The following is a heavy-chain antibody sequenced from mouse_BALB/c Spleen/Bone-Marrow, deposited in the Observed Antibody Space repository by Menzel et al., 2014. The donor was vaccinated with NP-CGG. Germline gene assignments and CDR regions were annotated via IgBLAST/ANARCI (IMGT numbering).Heavy chain of an antibody. J-gene: IGHJ3*01. V-gene: IGHV14-3*02. CDR2: IDPANGNT. CDR3: AVYDYEGFAY. D-gene: IGHD2-4*01. Sequence: VQLKQSGAELVKPGASVKLSCTASGFNIXDTYMHWVKQRPEQGLEWIGRIDPANGNTKYDPKFQGKATITADTSSNTAYLQLSSLTSEGTAVYYCAVYDYEGFAYWGQGTLVTVSA. CDR1: GFNIXDTY.